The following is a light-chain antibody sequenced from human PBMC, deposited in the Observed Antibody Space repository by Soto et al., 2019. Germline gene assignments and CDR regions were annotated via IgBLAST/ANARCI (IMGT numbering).Light chain of an antibody. Sequence: IDMTQSPTILTVTPGERATLSCRASQSVSSNLAWYQQKPGQAPRLLIYGVYTRAPGIPARFSGSGSGTEFTLTISDVQPEDFAVYYCHQHQSWPRTFGQGTKVDIK. V-gene: IGKV3D-15*01. CDR1: QSVSSN. CDR2: GVY. CDR3: HQHQSWPRT. J-gene: IGKJ1*01.